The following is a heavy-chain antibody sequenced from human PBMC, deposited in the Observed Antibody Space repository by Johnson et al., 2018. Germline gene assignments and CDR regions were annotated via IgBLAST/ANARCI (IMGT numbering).Heavy chain of an antibody. Sequence: VQLVESGGGLVQAGGSLRLSCAASGFTFSNYWMSWVRQAPGKGLEWVANIKQEGSEKYYVDSVKGRFTISRDNAKNSRYLQMNGLGVEDTAVYYCARDVSSGWDAEYFQHWGQGTLVTVSS. CDR3: ARDVSSGWDAEYFQH. J-gene: IGHJ1*01. CDR2: IKQEGSEK. D-gene: IGHD6-19*01. CDR1: GFTFSNYW. V-gene: IGHV3-7*01.